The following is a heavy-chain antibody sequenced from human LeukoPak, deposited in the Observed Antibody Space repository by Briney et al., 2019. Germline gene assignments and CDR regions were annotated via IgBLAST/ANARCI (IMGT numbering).Heavy chain of an antibody. Sequence: GAPVKVSCKASGYTFSDYGITWVRQAPGQGLEWMGWTNVHNGNINYAQKFQGRISMTTDTSTTTAFMELRSLRSDDTAVYYCARGIEGYDVLTGYYPWGQGTLVTVSS. J-gene: IGHJ5*02. CDR1: GYTFSDYG. V-gene: IGHV1-18*01. D-gene: IGHD3-9*01. CDR2: TNVHNGNI. CDR3: ARGIEGYDVLTGYYP.